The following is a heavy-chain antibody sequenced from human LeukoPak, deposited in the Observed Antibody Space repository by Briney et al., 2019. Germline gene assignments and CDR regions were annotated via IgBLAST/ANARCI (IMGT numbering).Heavy chain of an antibody. V-gene: IGHV5-51*01. CDR3: GRAGFDY. CDR1: GYSFTSYW. Sequence: GESLKISCKTSGYSFTSYWIGWVRKMPGKGLEWIGIIYPSDSNTIYSPAFQGQVTISVDKSITTACLQWRILKASDSAIYYCGRAGFDYWGQGTLVTVSS. CDR2: IYPSDSNT. J-gene: IGHJ4*02.